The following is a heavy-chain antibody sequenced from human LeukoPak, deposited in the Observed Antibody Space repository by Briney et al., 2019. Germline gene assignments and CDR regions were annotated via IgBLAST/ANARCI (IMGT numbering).Heavy chain of an antibody. Sequence: PSETLSLTCAVSGASISTTKWWSWVRQPPGKGLEWIGEIYHSGSTNYNPSLKSRVTISVDKSKNQFSLKLSSVTAADTAVYYCAIQQWDPRAFDIWGQGTMVTVSS. CDR1: GASISTTKW. CDR2: IYHSGST. D-gene: IGHD1-26*01. J-gene: IGHJ3*02. CDR3: AIQQWDPRAFDI. V-gene: IGHV4-4*02.